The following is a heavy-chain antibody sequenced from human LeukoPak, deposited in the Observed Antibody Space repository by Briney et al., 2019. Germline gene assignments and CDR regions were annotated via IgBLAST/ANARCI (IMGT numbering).Heavy chain of an antibody. Sequence: GASVNVSFKATSRISWVRQAPGQGLEWMGWIGTYGGDTYYAQKFQGRITVTTDTSTSTVYMELRNLRSDDTAVYYCARGLWNFYDDSGYNRDFDSWGQGTLVTVSS. J-gene: IGHJ5*01. CDR2: IGTYGGDT. CDR3: ARGLWNFYDDSGYNRDFDS. CDR1: TSR. V-gene: IGHV1-18*01. D-gene: IGHD3-22*01.